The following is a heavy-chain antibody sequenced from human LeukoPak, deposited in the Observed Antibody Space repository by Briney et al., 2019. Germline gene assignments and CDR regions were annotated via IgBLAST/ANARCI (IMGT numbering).Heavy chain of an antibody. V-gene: IGHV1-24*01. Sequence: ASVKGSCKVSGYTLTELSMHWLRQAPGKGREWIGGFDPEDGETIYPQKFQGRVTMTEDTSTETAYMELRSLRCEDTVVYHCATDQLRGRPAVAATFNWAQGTLVTVSS. CDR1: GYTLTELS. J-gene: IGHJ4*02. CDR3: ATDQLRGRPAVAATFN. CDR2: FDPEDGET. D-gene: IGHD1-26*01.